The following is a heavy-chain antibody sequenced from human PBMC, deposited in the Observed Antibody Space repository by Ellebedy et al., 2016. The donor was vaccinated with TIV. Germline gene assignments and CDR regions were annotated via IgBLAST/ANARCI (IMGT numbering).Heavy chain of an antibody. V-gene: IGHV3-23*01. CDR3: AKNSGSREYEW. CDR1: GFTFSSYG. Sequence: PGGSLRLSCAASGFTFSSYGMTWVRQAPGKGLEWVSGCSGRGVGTYYADSVKGRSTFSRDNSKNTLSLQINSLRAEDTTVYYCAKNSGSREYEWWGQGTLVTVSS. J-gene: IGHJ4*02. CDR2: CSGRGVGT. D-gene: IGHD2-15*01.